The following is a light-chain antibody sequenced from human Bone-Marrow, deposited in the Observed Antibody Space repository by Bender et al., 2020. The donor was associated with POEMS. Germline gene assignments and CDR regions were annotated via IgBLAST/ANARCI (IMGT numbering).Light chain of an antibody. V-gene: IGLV1-44*01. CDR3: AAWDAGLSGWV. CDR2: SDK. J-gene: IGLJ3*02. Sequence: QSVLTQPPSASGTPGQMVTISFSGSNSNIGTNAVNWYQQFPGTAPKLLIYSDKHRPSGVPDRLYAFKSGTSASLAISGLQSEDEADYYCAAWDAGLSGWVFGGGTKLTVL. CDR1: NSNIGTNA.